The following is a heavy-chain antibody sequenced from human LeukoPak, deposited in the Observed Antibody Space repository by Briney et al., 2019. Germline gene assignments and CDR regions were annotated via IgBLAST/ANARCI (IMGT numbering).Heavy chain of an antibody. CDR2: INPNSGGT. V-gene: IGHV1-2*02. Sequence: ASVKVSCKASGYTFTDYYIHWVRQAPGQGLEWMGWINPNSGGTNYAQKFQGRVTMTRDTSISTAYMELSRLRSDDTAVFYCARGAAGSYYFDYWGQGTLVTVSS. D-gene: IGHD6-13*01. J-gene: IGHJ4*02. CDR1: GYTFTDYY. CDR3: ARGAAGSYYFDY.